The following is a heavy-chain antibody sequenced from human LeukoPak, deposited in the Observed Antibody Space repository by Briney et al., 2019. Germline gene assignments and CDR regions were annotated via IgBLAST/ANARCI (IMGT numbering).Heavy chain of an antibody. CDR1: GFTFSDYY. Sequence: GGSLRLSCAASGFTFSDYYMSWIRQAPGKGLEWVSYISSSSSYTNYADSVKGRFTISRDNAKNTLYLQMSSLKVEDTAVYFCTEVDGFWGQGIPVTVSS. CDR3: TEVDGF. CDR2: ISSSSSYT. D-gene: IGHD5-24*01. J-gene: IGHJ4*02. V-gene: IGHV3-11*03.